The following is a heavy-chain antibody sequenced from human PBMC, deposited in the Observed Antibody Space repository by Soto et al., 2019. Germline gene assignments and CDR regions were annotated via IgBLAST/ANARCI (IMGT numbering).Heavy chain of an antibody. CDR3: AREDGERYSDWYFYL. J-gene: IGHJ2*01. CDR2: IKKDGSKK. Sequence: GGSLRLSCAASGFTFSSYWMSWVRQAPGKGLEWVANIKKDGSKKYYVDSVKGRFTISRDNAKNSRNLQMNSLRAEATALYYCAREDGERYSDWYFYLWGRGTMVTVSS. V-gene: IGHV3-7*03. CDR1: GFTFSSYW. D-gene: IGHD2-15*01.